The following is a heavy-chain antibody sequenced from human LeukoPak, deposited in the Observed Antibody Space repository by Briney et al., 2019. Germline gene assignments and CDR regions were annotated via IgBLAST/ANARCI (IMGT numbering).Heavy chain of an antibody. CDR1: GFTFDDYG. Sequence: GGSLRLSCAASGFTFDDYGMSWVRQAPGKGLEWVSAISGSGGSTYYADSVKGRFTISRDNSKNTLYLQMNSLRAEDTAVYYCAKDRSPHAPGGIALWGQGTLVTVSS. V-gene: IGHV3-23*01. CDR3: AKDRSPHAPGGIAL. J-gene: IGHJ4*02. D-gene: IGHD6-13*01. CDR2: ISGSGGST.